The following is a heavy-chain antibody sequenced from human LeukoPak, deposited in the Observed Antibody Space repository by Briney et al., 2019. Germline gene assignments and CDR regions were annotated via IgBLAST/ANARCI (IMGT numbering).Heavy chain of an antibody. CDR2: IAAAGDT. D-gene: IGHD3-16*01. CDR3: ARGGDGFDP. CDR1: GFTFSSYD. Sequence: GGSLRLSCAASGFTFSSYDMHWVRQPAGKGLEWVSAIAAAGDTYYPDTVKGRFTISRENAKNSLYLQMSSLRVGDTAVYYCARGGDGFDPWGQGTLVTVSS. V-gene: IGHV3-13*01. J-gene: IGHJ5*02.